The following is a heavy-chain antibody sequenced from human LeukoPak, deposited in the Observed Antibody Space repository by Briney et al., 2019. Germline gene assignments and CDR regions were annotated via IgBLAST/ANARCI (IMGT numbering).Heavy chain of an antibody. CDR3: ARPNTEATGYYFDY. V-gene: IGHV1-18*01. CDR2: IDTYRGST. Sequence: ASVKVSCKASGYTFISYGVSWVRQAPGQGLEWMGWIDTYRGSTNYAENLQGRVTVTTVTSTSTVYMELRSLRSDDTAAYYCARPNTEATGYYFDYWGQGTLVTVSS. D-gene: IGHD1-1*01. CDR1: GYTFISYG. J-gene: IGHJ4*02.